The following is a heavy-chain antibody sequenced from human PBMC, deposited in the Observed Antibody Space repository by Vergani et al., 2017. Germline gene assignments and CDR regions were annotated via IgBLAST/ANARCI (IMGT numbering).Heavy chain of an antibody. CDR2: SNPNSGGT. D-gene: IGHD6-13*01. Sequence: QVQLVQSGAEVKKPGASVKVSCKASGYTFTGYYMHWVRQAPGQGLEWMGRSNPNSGGTTYAQKFQGRVTMTRDTPISTADMELGRLRSDDTAVYDCARDRIAARRTSYNXFDPWGQGTLVTVSS. CDR3: ARDRIAARRTSYNXFDP. V-gene: IGHV1-2*06. J-gene: IGHJ5*02. CDR1: GYTFTGYY.